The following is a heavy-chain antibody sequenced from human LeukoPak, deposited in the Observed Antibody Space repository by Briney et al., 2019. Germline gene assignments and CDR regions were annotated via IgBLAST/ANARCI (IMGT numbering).Heavy chain of an antibody. J-gene: IGHJ6*01. V-gene: IGHV4-59*08. CDR3: ARGKVGLTGYYVYYYGRDV. CDR2: IYYNGSN. D-gene: IGHD3-9*01. Sequence: SDTLSLTCTVSGRSISSYYSIWIRQPPGKGLEWLGYIYYNGSNNYNASLKSRVTISGDTYQNQFPLQLSPVTAEDTAVYYCARGKVGLTGYYVYYYGRDVRRQRTTV. CDR1: GRSISSYY.